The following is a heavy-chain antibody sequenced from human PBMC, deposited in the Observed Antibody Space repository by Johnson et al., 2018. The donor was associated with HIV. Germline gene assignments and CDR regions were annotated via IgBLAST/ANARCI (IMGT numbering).Heavy chain of an antibody. Sequence: QVQLVESGGGLVKPGGSLRLSCAASGFTFSDCYMSWIRQAPGKGLEWVSYLSSSGSTVYYADSVKGRFTISRDNAKNSLYLQMNSLRAEGSALYYCARVRSGGYYDAFDIWGQGTMVTVSS. CDR3: ARVRSGGYYDAFDI. CDR1: GFTFSDCY. CDR2: LSSSGSTV. D-gene: IGHD1-26*01. J-gene: IGHJ3*02. V-gene: IGHV3-11*01.